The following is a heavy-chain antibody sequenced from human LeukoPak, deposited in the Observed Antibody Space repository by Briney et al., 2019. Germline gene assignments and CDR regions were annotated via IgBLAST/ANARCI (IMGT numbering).Heavy chain of an antibody. CDR1: GFTFSNYG. CDR2: ISYDGSNK. J-gene: IGHJ3*02. CDR3: AKVSPGTRAFDI. V-gene: IGHV3-30*18. D-gene: IGHD2-2*01. Sequence: GGSLRLSGAASGFTFSNYGMHWVHQAPGKGLEWVAVISYDGSNKYYADSVKGRFTVSRDNSKNTLFLQMNSLRAEDTAVYYCAKVSPGTRAFDIWGQGTMVTVSS.